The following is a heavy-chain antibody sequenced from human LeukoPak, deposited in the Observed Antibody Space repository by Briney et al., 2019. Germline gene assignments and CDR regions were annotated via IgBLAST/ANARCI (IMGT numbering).Heavy chain of an antibody. CDR1: GFTFSSYA. CDR3: AKGVEGTTGEADY. CDR2: ISYDGSNK. V-gene: IGHV3-30-3*01. J-gene: IGHJ4*02. D-gene: IGHD4-17*01. Sequence: GRSLRLSCAASGFTFSSYAMHWVRQAPGKGLEWVAVISYDGSNKYYADSVKGRFTISRDNSKNTLYLQMNSLRAEDTAVYYCAKGVEGTTGEADYWGQGTLVTVSS.